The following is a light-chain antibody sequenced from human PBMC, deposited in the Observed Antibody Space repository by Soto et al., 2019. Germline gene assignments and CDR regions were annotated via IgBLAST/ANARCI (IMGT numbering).Light chain of an antibody. V-gene: IGKV3-11*01. CDR1: QRISNY. CDR2: DTS. CDR3: LQRRNWPPT. Sequence: IVVTQSPATLSFSQGERTTLSCRASQRISNYLAWYQQKPGQAPRLLIYDTSNKATDIPARFSGSGSGTDFTLSISSLEPEDLSLYYCLQRRNWPPTFGQGTKLEIK. J-gene: IGKJ2*01.